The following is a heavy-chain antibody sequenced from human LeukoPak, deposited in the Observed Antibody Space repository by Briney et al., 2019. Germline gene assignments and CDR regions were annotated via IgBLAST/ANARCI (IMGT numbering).Heavy chain of an antibody. CDR3: ARGGTVTTYFQH. CDR1: GGTFSSYA. Sequence: ASVKVSCKASGGTFSSYAISWVRQAPGHGLEWMGGIIPIFGTANYAQKFQGRVTITADESTSTAYMELSSLRSEDTAVYYCARGGTVTTYFQHWGQGTLVTVSS. CDR2: IIPIFGTA. D-gene: IGHD4-17*01. J-gene: IGHJ1*01. V-gene: IGHV1-69*13.